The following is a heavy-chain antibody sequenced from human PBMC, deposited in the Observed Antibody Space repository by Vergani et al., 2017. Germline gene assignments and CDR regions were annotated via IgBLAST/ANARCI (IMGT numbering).Heavy chain of an antibody. V-gene: IGHV3-7*01. CDR2: IKQDGSEK. D-gene: IGHD2/OR15-2a*01. J-gene: IGHJ4*02. CDR1: EFTFSSFG. Sequence: EVQLVESGGGMVQPGGSLKLSCEASEFTFSSFGISWIRQAPGKGLEWVANIKQDGSEKYYVDSVKGRFSISIDNAKNSLYLEMSSLRVEDTAVYYCTSRDNNRWNWGQGTLVTVSS. CDR3: TSRDNNRWN.